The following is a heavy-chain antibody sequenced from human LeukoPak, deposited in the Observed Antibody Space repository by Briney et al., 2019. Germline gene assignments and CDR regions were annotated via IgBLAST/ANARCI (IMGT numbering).Heavy chain of an antibody. CDR2: IYYSGTT. Sequence: PSETLSLTCTVSGGSISSSSYYWGWIRQPPGKGLEWVGSIYYSGTTYYNPSLKSRVTISVDTSKNQFSLRLSSVTAADTAVYYCARVGYSGYDDRGSFDDWGQGTLVTVSS. J-gene: IGHJ4*02. D-gene: IGHD5-12*01. CDR1: GGSISSSSYY. V-gene: IGHV4-39*07. CDR3: ARVGYSGYDDRGSFDD.